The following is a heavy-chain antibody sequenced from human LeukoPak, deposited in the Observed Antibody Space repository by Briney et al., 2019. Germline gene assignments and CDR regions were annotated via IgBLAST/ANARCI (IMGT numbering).Heavy chain of an antibody. Sequence: PSETLSPTCTVSGYSISSGYYWGWIRPPPGKGLEGIGSIYHSGSTYYNPSLKRRVTISVDTSNNQFSLKLSSVTAADTAVYYCARGGGSYWGQGTLVTVSS. V-gene: IGHV4-38-2*02. J-gene: IGHJ4*02. CDR1: GYSISSGYY. D-gene: IGHD3-16*01. CDR2: IYHSGST. CDR3: ARGGGSY.